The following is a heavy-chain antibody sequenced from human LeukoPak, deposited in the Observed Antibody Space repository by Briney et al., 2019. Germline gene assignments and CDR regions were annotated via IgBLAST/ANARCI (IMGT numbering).Heavy chain of an antibody. CDR3: ARHFLSYDFGWGRGDY. CDR2: ISYDGSNK. Sequence: GRSLRLSCAASGFTFSSYAMHWVRQAPGKGLEWVAVISYDGSNKYYADSVKGRFTISRDNSKNTLYLQMNSLRAEDTAVYYCARHFLSYDFGWGRGDYWGQGTLVTVSS. J-gene: IGHJ4*02. CDR1: GFTFSSYA. V-gene: IGHV3-30-3*01. D-gene: IGHD3-3*01.